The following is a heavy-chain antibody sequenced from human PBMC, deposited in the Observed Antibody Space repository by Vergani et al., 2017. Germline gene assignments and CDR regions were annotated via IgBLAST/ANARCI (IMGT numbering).Heavy chain of an antibody. CDR2: MNPNSGNT. CDR1: GYTFTSYD. D-gene: IGHD6-19*01. CDR3: ARGYSSGLENYYYYYYMDV. Sequence: QVQRVQSGAEVKKPGASVKVSCKASGYTFTSYDINWVRQATGQGLEWMGWMNPNSGNTGYSQKFQCRVTMTSNTSISTAYMELSSLRSEDTAVYYCARGYSSGLENYYYYYYMDVWGKGP. V-gene: IGHV1-8*01. J-gene: IGHJ6*03.